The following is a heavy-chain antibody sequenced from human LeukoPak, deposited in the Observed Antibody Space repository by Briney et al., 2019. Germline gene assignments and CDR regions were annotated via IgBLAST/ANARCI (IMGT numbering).Heavy chain of an antibody. Sequence: GGSLRLSCAASGFSFSSYTMNWVRQAPGKGLEWVSIISSSSSYIYYADSVKGRFTISRDNAKNALYLQMNSLRAEDTAVYYCAKAQRGGSGPPGYWGQGTLVTVSS. CDR3: AKAQRGGSGPPGY. D-gene: IGHD2-15*01. V-gene: IGHV3-21*04. CDR1: GFSFSSYT. J-gene: IGHJ4*02. CDR2: ISSSSSYI.